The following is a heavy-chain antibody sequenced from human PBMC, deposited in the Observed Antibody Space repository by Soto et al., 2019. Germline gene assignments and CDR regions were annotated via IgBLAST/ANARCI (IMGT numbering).Heavy chain of an antibody. V-gene: IGHV3-33*01. Sequence: GGSLRLSCAASGFTFSSYGMHWVRQAPGKGLEWVAVIWYDGSNKYYADSVKGRFTISRDNSKNTLYLRMNSLRAEDTAVYYCAREYSGYDFAFDIWGQGTMVTVSS. CDR1: GFTFSSYG. J-gene: IGHJ3*02. CDR2: IWYDGSNK. CDR3: AREYSGYDFAFDI. D-gene: IGHD5-12*01.